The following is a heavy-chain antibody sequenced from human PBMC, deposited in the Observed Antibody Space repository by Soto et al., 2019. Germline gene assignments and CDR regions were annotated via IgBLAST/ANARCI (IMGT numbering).Heavy chain of an antibody. D-gene: IGHD3-9*01. CDR2: IYYSGST. V-gene: IGHV4-39*01. Sequence: SETLSLTCTVSGGSISSSSYYWGWIRQPPGKGLEWIGSIYYSGSTYYNPSLKSRVTISVDTSKNQFSLKLSSVTAADTAVYYCARHYYDILTGQADYYYYYMDVWGKGTTVTVSS. CDR1: GGSISSSSYY. CDR3: ARHYYDILTGQADYYYYYMDV. J-gene: IGHJ6*03.